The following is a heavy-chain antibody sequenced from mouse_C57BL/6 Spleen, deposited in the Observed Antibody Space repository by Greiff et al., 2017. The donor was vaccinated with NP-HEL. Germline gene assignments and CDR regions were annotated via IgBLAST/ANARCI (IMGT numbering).Heavy chain of an antibody. J-gene: IGHJ1*03. Sequence: QVQLQQPGAELVKPGASVKMSCKASGYTFTSYWITWVKQRPGQGLEWIGDIYPGSGSTNYNEKFKSKATLTVDTSSSTAYMQRSSLTSEDSAVYYCARRNYDYLYFDVWGTGTTVTVSS. D-gene: IGHD2-4*01. CDR1: GYTFTSYW. CDR2: IYPGSGST. V-gene: IGHV1-55*01. CDR3: ARRNYDYLYFDV.